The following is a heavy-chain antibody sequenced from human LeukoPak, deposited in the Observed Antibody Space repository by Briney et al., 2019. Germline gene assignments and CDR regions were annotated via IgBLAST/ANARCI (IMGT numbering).Heavy chain of an antibody. Sequence: SETLSLTCIVSGGSISSYYWSWIRQPPGKGLEWIGYIYYSGSTNYNPSLKSRVTISVDTSKNQFSLKLSSVTAADTAVYYCAREMATITSAAYFDYWGQGTLVTVSS. CDR2: IYYSGST. D-gene: IGHD5-24*01. CDR1: GGSISSYY. V-gene: IGHV4-59*01. J-gene: IGHJ4*02. CDR3: AREMATITSAAYFDY.